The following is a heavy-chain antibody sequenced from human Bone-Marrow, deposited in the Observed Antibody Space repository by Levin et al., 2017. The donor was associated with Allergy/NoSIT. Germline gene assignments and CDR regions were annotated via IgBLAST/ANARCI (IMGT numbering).Heavy chain of an antibody. D-gene: IGHD6-13*01. CDR2: INHIGST. V-gene: IGHV4-34*01. J-gene: IGHJ4*02. CDR3: ARGYSDSAGGFDS. Sequence: NPSETLSLTCAVHGGSFSAYYWTWIRQPPGKGLEWIGEINHIGSTKYNPSLRSRVTISVDTSKNQFSLKLNSVTASDTAVYFCARGYSDSAGGFDSWGQGSLLTVSS. CDR1: GGSFSAYY.